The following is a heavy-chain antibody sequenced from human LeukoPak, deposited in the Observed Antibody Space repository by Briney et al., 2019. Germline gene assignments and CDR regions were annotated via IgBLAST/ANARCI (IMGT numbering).Heavy chain of an antibody. Sequence: SVKVSCKASGGTFSSYVISWVRQAPGQGLEWMGGIIPIFGTANYAQKFQGRVTITADESTSTAYMELSSLRSEDTAVYYCARDKGIAVAGLKYWGQGTLVTVSS. CDR1: GGTFSSYV. V-gene: IGHV1-69*01. CDR3: ARDKGIAVAGLKY. J-gene: IGHJ4*02. CDR2: IIPIFGTA. D-gene: IGHD6-19*01.